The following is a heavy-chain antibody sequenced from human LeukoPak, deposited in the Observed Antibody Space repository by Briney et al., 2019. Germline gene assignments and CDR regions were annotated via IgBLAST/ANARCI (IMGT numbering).Heavy chain of an antibody. CDR1: GDSISNYY. V-gene: IGHV4-59*01. CDR2: IYYSGST. CDR3: AREACGGYCRFDY. J-gene: IGHJ4*02. D-gene: IGHD2-21*02. Sequence: SETLSLTCTVSGDSISNYYWSWIRQPPGKGLEWIGYIYYSGSTNYNPSLKSRVAISVDTSKNQFSLKLSSLTAADTAVYYCAREACGGYCRFDYWSQGTLVTVSS.